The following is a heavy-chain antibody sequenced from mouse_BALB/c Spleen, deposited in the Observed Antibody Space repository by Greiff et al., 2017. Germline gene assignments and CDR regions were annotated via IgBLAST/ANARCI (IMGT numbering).Heavy chain of an antibody. CDR2: IWAGGST. CDR3: ARDLITTVVAPYWYFDV. D-gene: IGHD1-1*01. CDR1: GFSLTSYG. V-gene: IGHV2-9*02. Sequence: QVQLKESGPGLVAPSQSLSITCTVSGFSLTSYGVHWVRQPPGKGLEWLGVIWAGGSTNYNSALMSRLSISKDNSKSQVFLKMNSLQTDDTAMYYCARDLITTVVAPYWYFDVWGAGTTVTVSS. J-gene: IGHJ1*01.